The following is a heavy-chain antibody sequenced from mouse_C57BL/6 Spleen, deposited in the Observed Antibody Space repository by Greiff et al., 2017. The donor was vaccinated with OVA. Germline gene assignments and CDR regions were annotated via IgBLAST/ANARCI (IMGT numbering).Heavy chain of an antibody. V-gene: IGHV1-82*01. CDR3: ARSLYDYGFAY. CDR1: GYAFSSSW. D-gene: IGHD2-4*01. CDR2: IYPGDGDT. J-gene: IGHJ3*01. Sequence: QVQLKESGPELVKPGASVKISCKASGYAFSSSWMNWVKQRPGKGLEWIGRIYPGDGDTNYNGKFKGKATLTADKSSSTAYMQLSSLTSEDSAVYFCARSLYDYGFAYWGQGTLVTVSA.